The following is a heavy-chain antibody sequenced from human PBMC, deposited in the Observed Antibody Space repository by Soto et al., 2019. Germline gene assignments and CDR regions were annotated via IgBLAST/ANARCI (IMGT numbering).Heavy chain of an antibody. J-gene: IGHJ6*02. D-gene: IGHD3-9*01. CDR3: ARGGDILTGYYKTYYGMDV. Sequence: SVKVSCKASGGTFSSYTISWVRQAPGQGLEWMGRIIPILGIANYAQKFQGRVTITADKSTSTAYMELSSLRSEDTAVYYCARGGDILTGYYKTYYGMDVWGQGTTVTVS. CDR1: GGTFSSYT. CDR2: IIPILGIA. V-gene: IGHV1-69*02.